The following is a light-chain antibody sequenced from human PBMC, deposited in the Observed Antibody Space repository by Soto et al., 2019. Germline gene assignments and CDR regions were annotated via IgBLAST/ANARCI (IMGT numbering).Light chain of an antibody. Sequence: EIVLTQSLATLCLSPGARSALSGRASQLVSRNLAWYQQKPGQPPRLLIYDASNRATGIPARFSGSGSVTDFTLTISSLEPDDFAVYYRQQRSNWATFGAGTKVDIK. CDR2: DAS. J-gene: IGKJ4*01. CDR3: QQRSNWAT. CDR1: QLVSRN. V-gene: IGKV3-11*01.